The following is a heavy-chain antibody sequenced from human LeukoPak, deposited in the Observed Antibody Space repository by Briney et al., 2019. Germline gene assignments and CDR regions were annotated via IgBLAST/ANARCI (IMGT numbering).Heavy chain of an antibody. V-gene: IGHV3-53*01. CDR2: LFTGGKT. Sequence: PGGSLRLSCEATGFRVGYSYMNWVRQAPGKGLEWVSVLFTGGKTYYADSVKGRFSISRDESKNTLSLQMDGLSAEDTAVYYCARDVSRAHYLYWYFDLWGRGTLVSVSS. D-gene: IGHD3-22*01. CDR3: ARDVSRAHYLYWYFDL. J-gene: IGHJ2*01. CDR1: GFRVGYSY.